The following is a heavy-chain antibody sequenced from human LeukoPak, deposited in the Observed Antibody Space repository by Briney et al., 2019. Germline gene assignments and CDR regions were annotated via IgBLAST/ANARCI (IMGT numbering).Heavy chain of an antibody. Sequence: SETLSLTCSVSGGSISSSSYYWGWIRQPPGKGLEWIGNIYYSGSTYYHPSLNSRVTISVDTSKNQFSLKLTSVTAADTAIHYCAIVVVPGWFDPWGQGTLVTVSS. V-gene: IGHV4-39*07. CDR3: AIVVVPGWFDP. CDR1: GGSISSSSYY. J-gene: IGHJ5*02. D-gene: IGHD2-15*01. CDR2: IYYSGST.